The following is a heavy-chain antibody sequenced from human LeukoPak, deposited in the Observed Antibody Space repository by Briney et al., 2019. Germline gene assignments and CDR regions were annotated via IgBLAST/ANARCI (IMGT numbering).Heavy chain of an antibody. CDR1: GFTLYEYA. D-gene: IGHD6-13*01. CDR3: AKDVSSTSYHYYGMDV. Sequence: GGSLRLSCAVSGFTLYEYAMHWVRQAPGKGLEWVSGISWNSGSIDYADSVKGRFTISRDNAKNSLSLQMNNLRAEDTALYYCAKDVSSTSYHYYGMDVWGQGTTVTVSS. V-gene: IGHV3-9*01. J-gene: IGHJ6*02. CDR2: ISWNSGSI.